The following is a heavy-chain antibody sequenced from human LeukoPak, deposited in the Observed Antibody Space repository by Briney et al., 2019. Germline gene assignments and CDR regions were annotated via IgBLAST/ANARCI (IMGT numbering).Heavy chain of an antibody. J-gene: IGHJ4*02. CDR3: ARVEGSSAAAIDY. CDR2: ISYDGSNK. CDR1: GFTFSNYA. D-gene: IGHD6-6*01. V-gene: IGHV3-30-3*01. Sequence: PGRSLRLSCAASGFTFSNYAMHWVRQAPGKGLEWVAVISYDGSNKYHADSVNGRFTISRDNSKNTLYLQMNSLRAEDTAVYYCARVEGSSAAAIDYWGQGTLVTVSS.